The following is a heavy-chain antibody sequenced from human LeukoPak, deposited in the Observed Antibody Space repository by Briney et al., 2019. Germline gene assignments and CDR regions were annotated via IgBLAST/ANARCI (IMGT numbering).Heavy chain of an antibody. CDR3: ARVILGKLLWFGELSKYYFDY. D-gene: IGHD3-10*01. CDR2: IYHSGST. V-gene: IGHV4-38-2*02. CDR1: GGSISSGYY. Sequence: SETLSLTCTVSGGSISSGYYWGWIRQPPGKGLEWIGSIYHSGSTYYNPSLKSRVTISVDTSKNQFSLKLSSVTAADTAVYYCARVILGKLLWFGELSKYYFDYWGQGTLVTASS. J-gene: IGHJ4*02.